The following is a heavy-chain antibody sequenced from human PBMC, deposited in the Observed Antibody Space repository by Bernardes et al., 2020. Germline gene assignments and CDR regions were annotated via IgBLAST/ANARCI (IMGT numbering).Heavy chain of an antibody. V-gene: IGHV4-59*01. J-gene: IGHJ5*02. Sequence: SETLSLTCSVSGDSLIRYYWSWFRQPPGKGLDWIGHIYYTGTTSYNPSLESRVTLSVDTSRNQFSLKLTSVTAADTAVYFCARVAMDGLPENNNWFDPWGQGILVTVSS. D-gene: IGHD2-2*03. CDR3: ARVAMDGLPENNNWFDP. CDR2: IYYTGTT. CDR1: GDSLIRYY.